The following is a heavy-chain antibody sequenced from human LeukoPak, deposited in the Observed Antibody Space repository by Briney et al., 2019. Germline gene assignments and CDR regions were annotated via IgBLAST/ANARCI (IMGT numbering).Heavy chain of an antibody. D-gene: IGHD6-13*01. CDR3: ARHRWGFSSSWYQALFEYFQH. CDR1: GGSISSSSYY. CDR2: IYYSGST. Sequence: PSETLSLTCTVSGGSISSSSYYWGWIRQPPGKGLEWIGSIYYSGSTYYNPSLKSRVTISVDTSKNQFSLKLSSVTAADTAVYYCARHRWGFSSSWYQALFEYFQHWGQGTLVTVSS. V-gene: IGHV4-39*01. J-gene: IGHJ1*01.